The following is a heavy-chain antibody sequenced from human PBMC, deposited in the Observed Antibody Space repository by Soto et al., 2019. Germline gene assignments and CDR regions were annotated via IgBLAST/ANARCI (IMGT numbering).Heavy chain of an antibody. J-gene: IGHJ4*02. CDR1: GGTFSTYA. CDR2: IIPMSGSP. Sequence: QVQLVQSGAEVKKPGSSAKVSCKASGGTFSTYAINWVRQAPGQGLEWLGGIIPMSGSPNYAQKFQGRVTITADETTSTAYMELSSLRYADTDIYYCARARYSSSWERFDYWGQGTLVTVSS. V-gene: IGHV1-69*01. CDR3: ARARYSSSWERFDY. D-gene: IGHD6-13*01.